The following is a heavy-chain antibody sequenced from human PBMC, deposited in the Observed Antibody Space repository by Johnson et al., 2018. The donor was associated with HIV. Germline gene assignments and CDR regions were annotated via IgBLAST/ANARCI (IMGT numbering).Heavy chain of an antibody. D-gene: IGHD3-10*01. Sequence: VQLVESGGGLAQPGGSLRLSCAASGFTFSSYDMHWVRQAKGKGLEWVSTISTAGDTYYPGSVKGRFTISRENAKNSLYLQMNSLRAGDTAVYYCARTLGFGTEDGFDIWGQGTMVTVSS. CDR2: ISTAGDT. CDR1: GFTFSSYD. J-gene: IGHJ3*02. CDR3: ARTLGFGTEDGFDI. V-gene: IGHV3-13*01.